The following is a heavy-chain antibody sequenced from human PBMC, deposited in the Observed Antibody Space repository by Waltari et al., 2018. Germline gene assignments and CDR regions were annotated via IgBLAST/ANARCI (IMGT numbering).Heavy chain of an antibody. D-gene: IGHD2-2*01. V-gene: IGHV1-69*01. CDR2: IIPSLGTA. CDR1: GGTFSSYA. Sequence: QVQLVKSGAEVKKPGSSVKVPCTAPGGTFSSYAISWVRPGPGQGLEWLGWIIPSLGTAKHARKFQGRVTITADESMSTAYMELSSLRSEDTAVYYCARVWVPAALYYYYYMDVWGKGTTVTVSS. J-gene: IGHJ6*03. CDR3: ARVWVPAALYYYYYMDV.